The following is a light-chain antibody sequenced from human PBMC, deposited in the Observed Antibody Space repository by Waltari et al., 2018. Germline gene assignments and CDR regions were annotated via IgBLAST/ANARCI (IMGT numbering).Light chain of an antibody. CDR2: AAS. V-gene: IGKV1D-12*01. CDR3: QQANSFPLT. Sequence: DIQMTQSPSFVSASVGDRLTITCRANQGVGRWLAWYQQKPGKAPKRLIYAASNLHTGVPSRFSGSGSGTDFTLTISSLQPDDFATYYCQQANSFPLTFGGGTKVEIK. J-gene: IGKJ4*01. CDR1: QGVGRW.